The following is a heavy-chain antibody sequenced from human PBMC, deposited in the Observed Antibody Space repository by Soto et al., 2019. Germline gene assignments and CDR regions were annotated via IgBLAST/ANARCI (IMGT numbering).Heavy chain of an antibody. Sequence: EVQLLDSGGGLVQPGGSLRLSCAASGFTFSNYAMNWVRQVPGKGLEWVLGISGGGDSTYYADSVKGRFTISRDNSKNSLVLKMNSLRAEDMPVYYCAKEVLARGFDYWGQGTLVTVSS. CDR3: AKEVLARGFDY. CDR2: ISGGGDST. CDR1: GFTFSNYA. J-gene: IGHJ4*02. D-gene: IGHD1-1*01. V-gene: IGHV3-23*01.